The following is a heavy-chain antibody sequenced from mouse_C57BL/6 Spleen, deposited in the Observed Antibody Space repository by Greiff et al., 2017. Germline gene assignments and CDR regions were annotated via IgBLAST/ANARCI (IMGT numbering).Heavy chain of an antibody. D-gene: IGHD3-2*01. CDR1: GYTFTSYW. CDR3: ARRQPHYYAMDY. CDR2: IDPSDSYT. V-gene: IGHV1-69*01. J-gene: IGHJ4*01. Sequence: VQLQQPGAELMMPGASVKLSCKASGYTFTSYWMHWVKQRPGQGLEWIGEIDPSDSYTNYNQKFKGKSTLTVDKSSSTAYMQLSSLTSEDSAVYYCARRQPHYYAMDYWGQGTSVTVSS.